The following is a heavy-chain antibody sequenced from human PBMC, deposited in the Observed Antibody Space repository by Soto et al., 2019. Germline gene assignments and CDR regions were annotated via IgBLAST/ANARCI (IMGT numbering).Heavy chain of an antibody. V-gene: IGHV4-59*01. CDR1: VGSISSYY. Sequence: PSETLSLTCTVSVGSISSYYWSWIRQPPGKGLEWIGYIYYSGSTNYNPSLKSRVTISVDTSKNQFSLKLSSVTAADTAVYYCARDSGYYGSGSYYNPYYYYYGMDVWGQGTTVTVSS. D-gene: IGHD3-10*01. CDR2: IYYSGST. J-gene: IGHJ6*02. CDR3: ARDSGYYGSGSYYNPYYYYYGMDV.